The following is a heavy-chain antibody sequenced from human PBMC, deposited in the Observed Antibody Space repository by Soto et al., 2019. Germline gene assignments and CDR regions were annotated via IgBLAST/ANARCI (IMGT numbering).Heavy chain of an antibody. CDR3: ARGGSSDWQVDFDF. J-gene: IGHJ3*01. CDR2: VNHNGRN. V-gene: IGHV4-34*01. CDR1: GGSFSGYF. Sequence: SETLSLTCDVYGGSFSGYFWNWIRQSPGKGMEWIGKVNHNGRNNYNPSLKSRVTISLDMSKKQISLKLTSVTAADTAVYYCARGGSSDWQVDFDFWGQGTMVTVSS. D-gene: IGHD6-19*01.